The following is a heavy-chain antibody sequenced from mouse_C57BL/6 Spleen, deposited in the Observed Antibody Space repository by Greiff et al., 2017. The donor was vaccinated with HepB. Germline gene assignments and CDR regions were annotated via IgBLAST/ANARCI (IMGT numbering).Heavy chain of an antibody. CDR1: GFTFSSYA. V-gene: IGHV5-9-1*02. J-gene: IGHJ3*01. CDR2: ISSGGDYI. D-gene: IGHD1-1*02. CDR3: TYGPAWFAY. Sequence: EVKLMESGEGLVKPGGSLKLSCAASGFTFSSYAMSWVRQTPEKRLEWVAYISSGGDYIYYADTVKGRFTISRDNARNTLYLQMSSLKSEDTAMYYCTYGPAWFAYWGQGTLVTVSA.